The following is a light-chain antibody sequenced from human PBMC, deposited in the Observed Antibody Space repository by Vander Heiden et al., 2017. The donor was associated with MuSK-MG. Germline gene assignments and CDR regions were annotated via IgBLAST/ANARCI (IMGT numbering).Light chain of an antibody. Sequence: DIQLTQSPSFLSASVGDRVSITCRASQGINTYLAWYQQQPGKAPNLLIYGASTLHRGVPSRFSGSGSGTEFTLTISGLQPEDFATYHCQQVNTYPFTFSPGTKVDFK. CDR3: QQVNTYPFT. V-gene: IGKV1-9*01. CDR1: QGINTY. CDR2: GAS. J-gene: IGKJ3*01.